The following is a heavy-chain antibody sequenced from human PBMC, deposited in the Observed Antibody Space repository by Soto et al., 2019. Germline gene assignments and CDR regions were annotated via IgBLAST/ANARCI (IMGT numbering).Heavy chain of an antibody. J-gene: IGHJ6*02. Sequence: KASETLSLTCAVYGGSFSGYYWSWIRQPPGKGLEWIGEINHSGSPNYNPSLKSRVTISVDTSKNQFSLKLSSVTAAETAVYYCARGYYDFWSGYYTGSANYGMDVWGQGTMVTVSS. CDR2: INHSGSP. V-gene: IGHV4-34*01. CDR1: GGSFSGYY. D-gene: IGHD3-3*01. CDR3: ARGYYDFWSGYYTGSANYGMDV.